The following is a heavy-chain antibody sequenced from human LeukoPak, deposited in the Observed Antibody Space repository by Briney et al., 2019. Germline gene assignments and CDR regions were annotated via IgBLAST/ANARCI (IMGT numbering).Heavy chain of an antibody. Sequence: VASVKVSCKASGYTFTGYYMHWVRQAPGQGLEWMGWINPNSGNTNYAQKLQGRVTMTTDTSTSTAYMELRSLRSDDTAVYYCARDGPYYYDSRASGDYWGQGTLVTVSS. CDR2: INPNSGNT. V-gene: IGHV1-18*04. D-gene: IGHD3-22*01. J-gene: IGHJ4*02. CDR1: GYTFTGYY. CDR3: ARDGPYYYDSRASGDY.